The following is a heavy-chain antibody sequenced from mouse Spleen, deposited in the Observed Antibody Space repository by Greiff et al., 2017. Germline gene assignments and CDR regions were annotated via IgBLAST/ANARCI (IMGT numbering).Heavy chain of an antibody. CDR2: IDPEDGDT. CDR1: GFNIKDYY. V-gene: IGHV14-1*01. Sequence: DVKLQESGAELVRPGASVKLSCTASGFNIKDYYMHWVKQRPEQGLEWIGRIDPEDGDTEYAPKFQGKATMTADTSSNTAYLQLSSLTSEDTAVYYCTTYYYGSSYTYAMDYWGQGTSVTVSS. J-gene: IGHJ4*01. CDR3: TTYYYGSSYTYAMDY. D-gene: IGHD1-1*01.